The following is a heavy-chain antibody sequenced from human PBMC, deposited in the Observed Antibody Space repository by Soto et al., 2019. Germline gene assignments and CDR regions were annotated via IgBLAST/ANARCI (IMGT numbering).Heavy chain of an antibody. D-gene: IGHD3-3*01. J-gene: IGHJ5*02. CDR1: GDSFTNYW. CDR3: ARLEWLSLAAWFDP. V-gene: IGHV5-51*01. Sequence: GESRKISCKGSGDSFTNYWIGWVRQMPGKGLEWMGIIYPDDSDTKYSPSFQGQVTFSADKFINTAYLQWSSLKASDTAIYYCARLEWLSLAAWFDPWGQGTLVTVSS. CDR2: IYPDDSDT.